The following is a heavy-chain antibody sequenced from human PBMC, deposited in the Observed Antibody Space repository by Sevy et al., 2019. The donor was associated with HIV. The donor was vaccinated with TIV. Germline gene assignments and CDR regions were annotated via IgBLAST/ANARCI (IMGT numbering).Heavy chain of an antibody. CDR1: GFTFNTYD. Sequence: GGSLRLSCVASGFTFNTYDMHWVRQITGKGLEWVSGIGTLADAYYPDTVKGRFIISRDNAKNSLYLQMNRLRAGDTAMYYCARACAAAGGKSGPIDAFDIWGQGTLVTVSS. CDR3: ARACAAAGGKSGPIDAFDI. J-gene: IGHJ3*02. V-gene: IGHV3-13*01. D-gene: IGHD6-13*01. CDR2: IGTLADA.